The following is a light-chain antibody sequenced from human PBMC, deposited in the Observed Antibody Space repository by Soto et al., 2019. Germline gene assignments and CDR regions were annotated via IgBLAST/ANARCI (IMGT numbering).Light chain of an antibody. Sequence: QSALTQPASVSGSPGQSITISCTGNSSDIGGYNFVSWYQHHPGKAPKLLIHDVSNRPSGVSSRFSGSKSGNTASLTISRLQAEDEADYYCNTYRTVSTYVLGTGTKLTVL. CDR1: SSDIGGYNF. V-gene: IGLV2-14*03. CDR2: DVS. J-gene: IGLJ1*01. CDR3: NTYRTVSTYV.